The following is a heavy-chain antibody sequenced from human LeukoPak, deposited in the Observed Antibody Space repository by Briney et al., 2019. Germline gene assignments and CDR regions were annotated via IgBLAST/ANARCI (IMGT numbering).Heavy chain of an antibody. Sequence: PSETLSLTCAVYGGSFSGYYWSWIRQPPGKGLEWIGEINHSGSTNYNPSLKSRVTISVDTSKNQSSLKLSSVTAADTAVYYCAGRRSSGYPNYYYYYMDVWGKGTTVTVS. CDR3: AGRRSSGYPNYYYYYMDV. D-gene: IGHD3-22*01. J-gene: IGHJ6*03. CDR1: GGSFSGYY. V-gene: IGHV4-34*01. CDR2: INHSGST.